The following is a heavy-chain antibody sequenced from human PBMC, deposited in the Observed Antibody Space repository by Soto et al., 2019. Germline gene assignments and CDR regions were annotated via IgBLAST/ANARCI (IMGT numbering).Heavy chain of an antibody. J-gene: IGHJ4*02. D-gene: IGHD5-18*01. Sequence: QVQLVQSGAEVKKPGSSVEVSCKASGGTCRNYAISWVRQAPGQGLEWMGGIIPIFGTANYEQKFQGRVTSTADESRCTASMALSRLRSEDTAVYYCARVNSYPVRWGEGTMVTVSS. CDR1: GGTCRNYA. V-gene: IGHV1-69*12. CDR3: ARVNSYPVR. CDR2: IIPIFGTA.